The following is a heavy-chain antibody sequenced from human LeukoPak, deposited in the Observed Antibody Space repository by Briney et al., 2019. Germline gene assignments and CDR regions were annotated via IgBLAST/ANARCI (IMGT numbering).Heavy chain of an antibody. CDR1: GFTFSDYY. J-gene: IGHJ3*02. V-gene: IGHV3-11*01. Sequence: NPGGSLRLSCAASGFTFSDYYMSWIRQAPGKGLEWIPQISSSGGTTYYTDSVQGRFTISRDNAKNSLFLQMSSLKDEDTAVYYCARDGADGGNWGAFDIWGQGTMVTVSS. D-gene: IGHD4-23*01. CDR3: ARDGADGGNWGAFDI. CDR2: ISSSGGTT.